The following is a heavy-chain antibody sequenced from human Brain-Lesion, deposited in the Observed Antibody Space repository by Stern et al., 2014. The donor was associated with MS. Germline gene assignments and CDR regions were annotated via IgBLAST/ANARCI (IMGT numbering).Heavy chain of an antibody. CDR1: GYIFTGYY. CDR3: ARDQRGITIFGVVTDYYYLGMDV. D-gene: IGHD3-3*01. CDR2: INPNNGGH. J-gene: IGHJ6*02. Sequence: VQLLESGAEVKKPGASVKVSCKTSGYIFTGYYIHWVRQAPGQGLEWMAWINPNNGGHKYAQKFQGRVTMSRDTSISTAYVELSSLTSDDTAVYYCARDQRGITIFGVVTDYYYLGMDVWGQGTTVTVSS. V-gene: IGHV1-2*02.